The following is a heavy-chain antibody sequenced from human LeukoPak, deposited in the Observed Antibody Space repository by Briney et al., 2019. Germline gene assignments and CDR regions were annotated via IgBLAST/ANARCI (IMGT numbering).Heavy chain of an antibody. V-gene: IGHV3-21*01. Sequence: GGSLRLSCAASGFTFRSYSMNWVRQAQGKGLEWVSSISSSSSYIYYADSVKGRFTISRDNAKNSLYLQMNSLRAEDTAVYYCARDRDSSCYDYWGQGTLVTVSS. CDR3: ARDRDSSCYDY. J-gene: IGHJ4*02. D-gene: IGHD6-13*01. CDR1: GFTFRSYS. CDR2: ISSSSSYI.